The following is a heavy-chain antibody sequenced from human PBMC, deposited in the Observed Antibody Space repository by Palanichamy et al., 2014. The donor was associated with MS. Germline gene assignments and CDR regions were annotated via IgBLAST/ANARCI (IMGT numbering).Heavy chain of an antibody. Sequence: QLQLQESGPGLVKPSETLSLTCTVSGGSISSSSYYWGWIRQSPGKGLEWIGSIFYSGTTYYNPSLKSRVTISIDTSKNQFSLKLSSVTAADTAVYYCARHLELFYSLDYWGQGTLVTVSS. D-gene: IGHD2/OR15-2a*01. CDR1: GGSISSSSYY. CDR2: IFYSGTT. J-gene: IGHJ4*02. V-gene: IGHV4-39*01. CDR3: ARHLELFYSLDY.